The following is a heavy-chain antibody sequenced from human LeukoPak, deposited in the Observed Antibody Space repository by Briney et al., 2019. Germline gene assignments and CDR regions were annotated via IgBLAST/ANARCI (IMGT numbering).Heavy chain of an antibody. J-gene: IGHJ4*02. CDR2: IYYSGST. CDR3: ARGVGDDFWSGYYFHY. V-gene: IGHV4-30-4*08. CDR1: GGSISSGDYY. D-gene: IGHD3-3*01. Sequence: SQTLSLTCTVSGGSISSGDYYWSWIRQPPGKGLEWIGYIYYSGSTYYNPSLKSRVTISVDTSKNQFSLKLSSVTAADTAVYYCARGVGDDFWSGYYFHYWGQGTLVTVSS.